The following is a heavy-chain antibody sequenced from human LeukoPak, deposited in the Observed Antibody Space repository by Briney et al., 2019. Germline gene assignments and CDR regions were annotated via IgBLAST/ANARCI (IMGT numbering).Heavy chain of an antibody. J-gene: IGHJ5*02. V-gene: IGHV4-34*01. CDR3: ATRAPRYCSSTSCYWGRASWFDP. CDR2: INHSGST. CDR1: GGSFSGYY. Sequence: SETLSLTCAVYGGSFSGYYWSWIRQPPWKGLEWIGEINHSGSTNYNPSLTSRVTISVDTSKNQFSLKLSSVTAADTAVYYCATRAPRYCSSTSCYWGRASWFDPWGQGTLVTVSS. D-gene: IGHD2-2*01.